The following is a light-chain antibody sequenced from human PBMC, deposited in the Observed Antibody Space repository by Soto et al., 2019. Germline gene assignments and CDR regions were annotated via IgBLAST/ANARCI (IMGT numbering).Light chain of an antibody. J-gene: IGKJ4*01. CDR2: GAS. CDR3: QQYGSSPPLT. V-gene: IGKV3-15*01. CDR1: QSVSSN. Sequence: EIVMTHSPATLSASPWEIATLSCRASQSVSSNLAWYQQKPGQAPRLLIYGASTRATGIPARFSCSGSGTEFTLTISRLEPEDFAVYYCQQYGSSPPLTFGGGTKVDIK.